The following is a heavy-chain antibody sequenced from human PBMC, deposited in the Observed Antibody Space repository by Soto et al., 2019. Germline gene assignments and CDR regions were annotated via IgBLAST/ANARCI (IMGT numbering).Heavy chain of an antibody. J-gene: IGHJ4*02. V-gene: IGHV4-30-2*01. Sequence: SETLSLTCAFSGCSISSGGYSWSWIRQPPGKGLEWIGYIYHSGSTYYNPSLKSRVTISVDRSKNQFSLKLSSVTAADTAVYYCARAAYGDYFFDYWGQGTLVTVSS. CDR3: ARAAYGDYFFDY. D-gene: IGHD4-17*01. CDR2: IYHSGST. CDR1: GCSISSGGYS.